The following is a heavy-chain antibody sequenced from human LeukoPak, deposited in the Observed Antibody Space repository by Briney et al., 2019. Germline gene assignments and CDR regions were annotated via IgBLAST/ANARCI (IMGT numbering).Heavy chain of an antibody. CDR1: GGSFSGYY. V-gene: IGHV4-59*01. Sequence: SETLSLTCAVYGGSFSGYYWSWIRQPPGNGLEWIGSIHYSGSTNYNPSLKSRVTISVDTSKNQFSLKLSSVTAADTAVYFCARGRVSSSTWYSTYYYYFYMDVWGKGTTVTVSS. J-gene: IGHJ6*03. CDR2: IHYSGST. CDR3: ARGRVSSSTWYSTYYYYFYMDV. D-gene: IGHD4-11*01.